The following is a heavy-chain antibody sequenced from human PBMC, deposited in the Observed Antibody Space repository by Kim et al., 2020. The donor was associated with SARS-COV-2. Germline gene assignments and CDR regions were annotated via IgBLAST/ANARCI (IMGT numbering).Heavy chain of an antibody. Sequence: ADSVKGRFTISSDNSRNTVHLQMNSLRVDDTAVYYCARDAGSYYYYSMDVWGPGTTVTVSS. D-gene: IGHD2-15*01. CDR3: ARDAGSYYYYSMDV. J-gene: IGHJ6*02. V-gene: IGHV3-30*07.